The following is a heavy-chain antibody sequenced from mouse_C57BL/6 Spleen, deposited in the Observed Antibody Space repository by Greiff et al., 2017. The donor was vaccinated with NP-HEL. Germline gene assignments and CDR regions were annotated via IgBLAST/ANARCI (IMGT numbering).Heavy chain of an antibody. J-gene: IGHJ2*01. CDR2: ISSGGSYT. CDR3: ARGDY. Sequence: EVKLMESGGDLVKPGGSLKLSCAASGFTFSSYGMSWVRQTPDKRLEWVATISSGGSYTYYPDRVKGRSTISRDNAKNTLYLQMSSLKSEDTAMYYCARGDYWGQGTTLTVSS. V-gene: IGHV5-6*01. CDR1: GFTFSSYG.